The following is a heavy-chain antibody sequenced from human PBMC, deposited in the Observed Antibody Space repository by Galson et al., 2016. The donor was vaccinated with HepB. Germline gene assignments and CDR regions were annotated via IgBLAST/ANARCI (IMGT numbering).Heavy chain of an antibody. CDR3: AREKSGRGGNFDD. V-gene: IGHV4-38-2*02. CDR1: GYSVSSGYY. CDR2: IYHSGGT. D-gene: IGHD3-10*01. J-gene: IGHJ4*02. Sequence: SETLSLTCTVSGYSVSSGYYWGWIRQPPGKGLEWIGSIYHSGGTYYNWSLKSRATISIDKSKNLFSLKLTSVTAADTAVYYCAREKSGRGGNFDDWGQGTLVTVSS.